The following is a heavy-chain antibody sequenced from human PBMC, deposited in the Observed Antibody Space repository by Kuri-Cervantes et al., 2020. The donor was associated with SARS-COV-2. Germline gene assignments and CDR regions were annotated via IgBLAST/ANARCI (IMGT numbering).Heavy chain of an antibody. CDR3: VKGQTGTTLSLDN. CDR1: GFTFEDYA. V-gene: IGHV3-9*01. CDR2: ISWNSGSI. J-gene: IGHJ4*02. Sequence: SLKISFAASGFTFEDYAMHWVRQAPGKGLEWVSGISWNSGSIGYADSVKGRFTISRDNAKNYLYLQMNVLRSEDTALYYCVKGQTGTTLSLDNWGQGTLVTVSS. D-gene: IGHD1-1*01.